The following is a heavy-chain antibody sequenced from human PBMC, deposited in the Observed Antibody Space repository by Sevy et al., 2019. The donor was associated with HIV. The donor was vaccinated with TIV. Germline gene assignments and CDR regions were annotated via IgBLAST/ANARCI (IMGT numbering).Heavy chain of an antibody. CDR1: GYTFTGYY. V-gene: IGHV1-2*02. CDR3: VRDDRDGYFEY. CDR2: LNPDRGGP. J-gene: IGHJ4*02. Sequence: ASVKVSYKASGYTFTGYYMHWMRQAPGQGLEWMGWLNPDRGGPIYAPKFQGRVTLTRDTSISTAYMDLSRLKSDDTAVYYCVRDDRDGYFEYWGQGTLVTVSS.